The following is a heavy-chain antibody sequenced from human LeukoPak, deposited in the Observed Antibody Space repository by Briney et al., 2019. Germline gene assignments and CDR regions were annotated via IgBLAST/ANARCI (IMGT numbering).Heavy chain of an antibody. D-gene: IGHD4-17*01. CDR1: GGSISSGGYY. Sequence: SQTLSLTCTVSGGSISSGGYYWSWIRQHPGKGLEWIGYIYYSGSTYYNPSLKSRVTISVDTSKNQFSLKLSSVTAADTAVYYCARSITPYYDYGDYDFFDYWGQGTLVTVSS. J-gene: IGHJ4*02. CDR2: IYYSGST. V-gene: IGHV4-31*03. CDR3: ARSITPYYDYGDYDFFDY.